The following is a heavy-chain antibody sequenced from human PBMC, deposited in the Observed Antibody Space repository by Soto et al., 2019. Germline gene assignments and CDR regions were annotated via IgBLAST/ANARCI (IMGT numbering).Heavy chain of an antibody. Sequence: QVQLVESGGGVVQPGRSLRLSCAASGFTFSSYGMHWVRQAPGKGLEWVAVIWYDGSNKYYADSVKGRFTISRDNSKNTRYLQMNSLRAEDTAVYYCAREDYDILTGYYNVHYYGMDVWGQGTTVTVSS. CDR3: AREDYDILTGYYNVHYYGMDV. CDR1: GFTFSSYG. J-gene: IGHJ6*02. D-gene: IGHD3-9*01. V-gene: IGHV3-33*01. CDR2: IWYDGSNK.